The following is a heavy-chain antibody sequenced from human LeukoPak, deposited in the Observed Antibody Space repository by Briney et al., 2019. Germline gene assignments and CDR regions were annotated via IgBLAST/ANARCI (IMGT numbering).Heavy chain of an antibody. CDR3: AREGYYDSSGYGDY. D-gene: IGHD3-22*01. Sequence: ETLSLTCDVSGYSISSGYFWGWVRQAPGKGLEWVANIKQDGSEKYYVDSVKGRFTISRDNAKNSLYLQMNSLRAEDTAVYYCAREGYYDSSGYGDYWGQGTLVTVSS. CDR1: GYSISSGYF. V-gene: IGHV3-7*01. J-gene: IGHJ4*02. CDR2: IKQDGSEK.